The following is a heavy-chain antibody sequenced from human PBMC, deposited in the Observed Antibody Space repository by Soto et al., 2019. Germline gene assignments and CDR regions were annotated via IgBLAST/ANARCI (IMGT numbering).Heavy chain of an antibody. J-gene: IGHJ6*02. CDR1: GGSISDDDYY. V-gene: IGHV4-30-4*01. D-gene: IGHD4-17*01. Sequence: QVQLHESGPGLVKPSQTLSLTCTVSGGSISDDDYYWNWIRQSPGKGLEWIGHIYYNGNTYYNPXLKSRLTMSXDXSXNXXSLHLTSVIAADSALYFCARATTVTSSFFFYGLDVWGPGTTVTVSS. CDR2: IYYNGNT. CDR3: ARATTVTSSFFFYGLDV.